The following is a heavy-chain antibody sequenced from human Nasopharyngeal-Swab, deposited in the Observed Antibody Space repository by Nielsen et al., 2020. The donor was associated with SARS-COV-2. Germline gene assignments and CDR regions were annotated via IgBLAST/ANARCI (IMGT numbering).Heavy chain of an antibody. CDR2: IFYRGNT. D-gene: IGHD1-14*01. J-gene: IGHJ4*02. V-gene: IGHV4-59*02. Sequence: SETLSLTCTVSGGSVSSDYGSWIRQSPGKGLERLGCIFYRGNTNYNPSLMSRVTISVDTSKNQFSLKLSSVTAADTAVYFCARDRRYGHFDYWGQGTLVTVSS. CDR1: GGSVSSDY. CDR3: ARDRRYGHFDY.